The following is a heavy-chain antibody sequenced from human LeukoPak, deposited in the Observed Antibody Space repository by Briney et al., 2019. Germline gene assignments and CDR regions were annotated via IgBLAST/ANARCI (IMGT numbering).Heavy chain of an antibody. J-gene: IGHJ4*02. CDR2: ISSSSSTI. D-gene: IGHD1-26*01. CDR1: GFTFSSYS. CDR3: ARGIHFRNVWHVRE. Sequence: GGSLRLSCAASGFTFSSYSMNWVRQAPGKGLEWVSYISSSSSTIYYADSVKGRFTISRDNAKNSLYLQMNSLRAEDTAVYYCARGIHFRNVWHVREWGQGTLLTVSS. V-gene: IGHV3-48*04.